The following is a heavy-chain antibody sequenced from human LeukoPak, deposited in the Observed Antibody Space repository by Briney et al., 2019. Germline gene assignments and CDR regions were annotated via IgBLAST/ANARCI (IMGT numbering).Heavy chain of an antibody. D-gene: IGHD3-22*01. J-gene: IGHJ4*02. Sequence: SETLSLTWTVSGGSISSYYWSWIRQPPGKGLEWIGYIYYSGSTNYNPSLKSRVTISVDTSKNQFSLKLSSVTAADTAVYYCARSPTYYYDSSGYYFDYWGQGTLVTVSS. V-gene: IGHV4-59*01. CDR2: IYYSGST. CDR1: GGSISSYY. CDR3: ARSPTYYYDSSGYYFDY.